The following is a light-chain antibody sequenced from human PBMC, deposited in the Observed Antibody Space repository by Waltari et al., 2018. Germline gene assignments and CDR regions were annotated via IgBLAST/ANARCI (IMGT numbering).Light chain of an antibody. CDR1: SSDVGGYNY. CDR3: SSYISSDTLEL. Sequence: HSALTQPASVSGSPGQSITISCTGTSSDVGGYNYVSSYQQHPGKAPKPMIFDVSYRPSGISNRFSGSKSGNTASLTISGLQAEDEADYYCSSYISSDTLELFGGGTSLTVL. CDR2: DVS. V-gene: IGLV2-14*03. J-gene: IGLJ2*01.